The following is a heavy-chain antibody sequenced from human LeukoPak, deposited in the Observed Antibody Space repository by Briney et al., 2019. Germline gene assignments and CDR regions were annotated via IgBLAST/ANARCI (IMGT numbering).Heavy chain of an antibody. V-gene: IGHV3-30-3*01. Sequence: GGSLRLSCAASGFTFSSYAMHWVRQAPGKGLEWVAVISYDGSNKYYADSAKGRFTISRDNSKNTLYLQMNSLRAEDTAVYYCARDRYYYDSSGNEFDYWGQGTLVTVSS. J-gene: IGHJ4*02. D-gene: IGHD3-22*01. CDR3: ARDRYYYDSSGNEFDY. CDR2: ISYDGSNK. CDR1: GFTFSSYA.